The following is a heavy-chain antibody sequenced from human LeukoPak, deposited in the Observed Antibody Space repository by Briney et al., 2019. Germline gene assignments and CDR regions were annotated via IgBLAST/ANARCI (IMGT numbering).Heavy chain of an antibody. V-gene: IGHV4-38-2*01. CDR3: ARQGGSSSPYYYYYMDV. Sequence: PSETLSLTCAVSGYSISSGYYWGWFRQPPGKGLEGIGCIYHSGSTYYNPSLKTRVTISVDTSKNQFSLKLSSVTAADTAVYYCARQGGSSSPYYYYYMDVWGKGTTVTVSS. D-gene: IGHD6-13*01. CDR1: GYSISSGYY. CDR2: IYHSGST. J-gene: IGHJ6*03.